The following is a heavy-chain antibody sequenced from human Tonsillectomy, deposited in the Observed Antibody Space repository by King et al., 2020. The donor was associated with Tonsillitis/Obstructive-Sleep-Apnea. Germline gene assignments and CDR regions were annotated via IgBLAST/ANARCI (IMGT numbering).Heavy chain of an antibody. CDR3: ARRERMVQGIIMHPDN. CDR1: GYSFTSYA. J-gene: IGHJ4*02. D-gene: IGHD3-10*01. V-gene: IGHV7-4-1*02. CDR2: INTKTGNP. Sequence: VQLVESGSELKTPGASVRVSCKASGYSFTSYAMNWVRQAPGQGLEWMGWINTKTGNPTYAQGFTGRFVFSMDTSVSTAYLQISSLKAEDTAVYYCARRERMVQGIIMHPDNCGQGTLFTVSS.